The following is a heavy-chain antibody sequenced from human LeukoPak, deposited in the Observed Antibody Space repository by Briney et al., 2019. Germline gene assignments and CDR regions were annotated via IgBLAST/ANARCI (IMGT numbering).Heavy chain of an antibody. CDR2: ISGSGGTT. CDR1: GFTFSSYA. Sequence: QPGGSLRLSCAASGFTFSSYAMSWVRQAPGKGLEWVSAISGSGGTTFYADSVKGRFTLSRDNSKNTLYLQMNSLRAEDTAVYYCAKRVVVSGATYYFDYWGQGTLVTVSS. D-gene: IGHD2-21*01. V-gene: IGHV3-23*01. J-gene: IGHJ4*02. CDR3: AKRVVVSGATYYFDY.